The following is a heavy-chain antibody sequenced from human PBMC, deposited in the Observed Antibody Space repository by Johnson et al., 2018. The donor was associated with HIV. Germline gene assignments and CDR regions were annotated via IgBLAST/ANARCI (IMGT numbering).Heavy chain of an antibody. D-gene: IGHD1-26*01. V-gene: IGHV3-20*01. CDR2: INWSGGGT. CDR1: GFKFYEYD. CDR3: ARVSLGGWEVRGDVLDI. Sequence: MLLVESGGGVVRPGGSLRISCVASGFKFYEYDVSWVRQVPGKGLEWVSGINWSGGGTTYADSVKGRFTVSSDNAKNSLYLQMNSLRAEDTALYHCARVSLGGWEVRGDVLDIWGQGTMVTVSS. J-gene: IGHJ3*02.